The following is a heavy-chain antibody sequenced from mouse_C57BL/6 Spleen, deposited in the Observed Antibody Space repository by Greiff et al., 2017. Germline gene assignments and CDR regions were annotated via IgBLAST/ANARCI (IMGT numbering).Heavy chain of an antibody. CDR2: ISDGGSYT. D-gene: IGHD1-1*01. CDR3: AREAVYYGSSYFDY. V-gene: IGHV5-4*01. CDR1: GFTFSSYA. Sequence: EVQRVESGGGLVKPGGSLKLSCAASGFTFSSYAMSWVRQTPEKRLEWVATISDGGSYTYYPDNVKGRFTLSRDNAKNNLYRQMSHLKSEDTAMYYGAREAVYYGSSYFDYWGQGTTLTVSS. J-gene: IGHJ2*01.